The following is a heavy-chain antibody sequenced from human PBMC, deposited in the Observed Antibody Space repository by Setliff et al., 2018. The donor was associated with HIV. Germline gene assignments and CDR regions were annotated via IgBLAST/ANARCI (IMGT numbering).Heavy chain of an antibody. J-gene: IGHJ4*02. D-gene: IGHD3-3*01. CDR2: IREEAHGGET. Sequence: GGSLRLSCAASGFTFATARMNWVRRAPGKGLEWVARIREEAHGGETEYAAAVKGRFTISRDDSKNTLYLQMNSLTTDDTAVYYCTSFSEWSEDYWGQGTLVTVSS. CDR1: GFTFATAR. CDR3: TSFSEWSEDY. V-gene: IGHV3-15*01.